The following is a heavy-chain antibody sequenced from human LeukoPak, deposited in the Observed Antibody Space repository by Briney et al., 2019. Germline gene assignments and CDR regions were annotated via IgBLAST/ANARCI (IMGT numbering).Heavy chain of an antibody. Sequence: GGSLGLSCAASGFTFSSNWMSWVRQAPGKGLEWVANIKQDGSEKYYVDSVKGRFTISRDNAKNSLYLQMNSLRAEDTAVYYCTRGVITRDYWGQGTLVTVSS. CDR3: TRGVITRDY. D-gene: IGHD3-22*01. CDR2: IKQDGSEK. CDR1: GFTFSSNW. J-gene: IGHJ4*02. V-gene: IGHV3-7*01.